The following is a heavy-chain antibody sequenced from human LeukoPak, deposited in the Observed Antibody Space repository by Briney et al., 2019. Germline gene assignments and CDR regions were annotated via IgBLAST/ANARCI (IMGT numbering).Heavy chain of an antibody. Sequence: ASVKVSCKASGYTFTSYDINWVRQATGQGLVWMGWMNPNSGNTGYAQKFQGRVTMTRNTSISTAYMELSSLRSEDTAVYYCARIRAGYSSGWYYYYYGMDVWGQGTTVTVSS. CDR3: ARIRAGYSSGWYYYYYGMDV. CDR2: MNPNSGNT. V-gene: IGHV1-8*01. D-gene: IGHD6-19*01. J-gene: IGHJ6*02. CDR1: GYTFTSYD.